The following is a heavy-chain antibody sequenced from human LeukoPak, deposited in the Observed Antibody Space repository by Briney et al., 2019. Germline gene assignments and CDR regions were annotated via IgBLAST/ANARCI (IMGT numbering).Heavy chain of an antibody. CDR3: AKVYVGSWYAYDH. D-gene: IGHD6-13*01. CDR2: ISGDGGTT. V-gene: IGHV3-43*02. CDR1: GFTFDDYA. J-gene: IGHJ4*02. Sequence: GGSLRLSCTASGFTFDDYAMHWVRQAPAKGLEWVSLISGDGGTTDYADSVKGRFTISRDNRRNSLYLHMNSLRTEDTALYFCAKVYVGSWYAYDHWGQGTLVTVSA.